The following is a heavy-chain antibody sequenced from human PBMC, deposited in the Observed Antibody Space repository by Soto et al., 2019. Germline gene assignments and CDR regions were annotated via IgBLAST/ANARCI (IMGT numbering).Heavy chain of an antibody. Sequence: SETLSLTCAVYGGSFSGYYWSWIRQPPGKGLEWIGEINHSGSTNYNPSLKSRVTISVDTSKNQFSLKLSSVTAADTAVYYCARGPEYSSSSPPDYYYYMDVWGKGTTVTVSS. CDR2: INHSGST. J-gene: IGHJ6*03. D-gene: IGHD6-6*01. V-gene: IGHV4-34*01. CDR1: GGSFSGYY. CDR3: ARGPEYSSSSPPDYYYYMDV.